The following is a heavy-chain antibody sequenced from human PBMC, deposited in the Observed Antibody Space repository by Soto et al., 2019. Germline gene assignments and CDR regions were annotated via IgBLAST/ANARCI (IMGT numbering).Heavy chain of an antibody. CDR3: ARDSSSSRYYYYGMDV. CDR1: GGSISSGDYY. D-gene: IGHD6-13*01. Sequence: QVQLQESGPGLVKPSQTLSLTCTVSGGSISSGDYYWSWIRQPPGKGLEWIGYIYYSGSTYYNPSLKSRVTISVDTSKNQFSLKLSSVTAADTAVYYCARDSSSSRYYYYGMDVWGQGTTVTVSS. J-gene: IGHJ6*02. CDR2: IYYSGST. V-gene: IGHV4-30-4*01.